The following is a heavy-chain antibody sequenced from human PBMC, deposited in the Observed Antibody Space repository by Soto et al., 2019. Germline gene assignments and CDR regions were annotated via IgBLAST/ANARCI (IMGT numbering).Heavy chain of an antibody. V-gene: IGHV3-30-3*01. CDR3: VRSMLPRDDYVWGSYRPPLGY. D-gene: IGHD3-16*02. Sequence: GGSLRLSCAASGFTFSSYAMHWVRQAPGKGLEWVAVISYDGSNKYYADSVKGRFTISRDNSKNTLYLQMNSLRAEDTAVYYCVRSMLPRDDYVWGSYRPPLGYWGQGTLVTVSS. J-gene: IGHJ4*02. CDR2: ISYDGSNK. CDR1: GFTFSSYA.